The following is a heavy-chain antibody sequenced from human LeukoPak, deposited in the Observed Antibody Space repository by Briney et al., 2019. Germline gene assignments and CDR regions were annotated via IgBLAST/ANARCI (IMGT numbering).Heavy chain of an antibody. D-gene: IGHD3-22*01. V-gene: IGHV3-11*01. CDR2: ISSSGSTT. CDR3: ASSGYPPL. CDR1: GFTFSDYS. Sequence: PGGSLRLSCAASGFTFSDYSMSWIRQAPGKGLEWVPYISSSGSTTYYADSVKGRFTISRDNAKNSLYLQMNSLRAEDTAVYYCASSGYPPLWGQGTLVTVSS. J-gene: IGHJ4*02.